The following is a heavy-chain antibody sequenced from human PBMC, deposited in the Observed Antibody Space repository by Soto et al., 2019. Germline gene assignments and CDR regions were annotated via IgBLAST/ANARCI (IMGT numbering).Heavy chain of an antibody. V-gene: IGHV4-31*03. D-gene: IGHD3-9*01. CDR3: ARGAALLRYFDWLLPKYYYYMDV. Sequence: SETLSLTCTVSGGSISSGGYYWSWIRQHPGKGLEWIGYIYYSGSTYYNPSLKSRVTISVDTSKNQFSLKLSSVTAADTAVYYCARGAALLRYFDWLLPKYYYYMDVWGKGTTVTVSS. J-gene: IGHJ6*03. CDR1: GGSISSGGYY. CDR2: IYYSGST.